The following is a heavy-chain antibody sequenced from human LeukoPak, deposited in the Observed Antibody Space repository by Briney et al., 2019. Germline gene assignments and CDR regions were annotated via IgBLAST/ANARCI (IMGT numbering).Heavy chain of an antibody. V-gene: IGHV1-46*01. CDR1: GYTFTSYY. CDR2: INPSGGST. Sequence: ASVKVSCKPSGYTFTSYYMHRVRQAPGQGLEWMGIINPSGGSTSYAQKFQGRVTMTRDTSTSTVYMELSSLRSEDTAVYYCARKTVVVVLTTLGLDVWGQGTTVTVSS. J-gene: IGHJ6*02. D-gene: IGHD3-22*01. CDR3: ARKTVVVVLTTLGLDV.